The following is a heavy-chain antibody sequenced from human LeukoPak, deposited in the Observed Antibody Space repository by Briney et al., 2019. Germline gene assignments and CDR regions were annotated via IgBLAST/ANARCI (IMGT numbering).Heavy chain of an antibody. CDR2: IIPIFGTA. Sequence: SVKVSCKASGGTFSSYAISWVRQAPGQGLEWMGGIIPIFGTANYAQKFQGRVTITADESTSTAYMELSSLRSEDTAVYYCARDREYSNSLSGFDIWGQGTMVTVSS. D-gene: IGHD6-6*01. CDR3: ARDREYSNSLSGFDI. CDR1: GGTFSSYA. V-gene: IGHV1-69*13. J-gene: IGHJ3*02.